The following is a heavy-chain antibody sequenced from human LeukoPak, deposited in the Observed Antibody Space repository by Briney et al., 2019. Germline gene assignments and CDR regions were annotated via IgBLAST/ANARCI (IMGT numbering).Heavy chain of an antibody. J-gene: IGHJ4*02. Sequence: GASLRLSCAASGFTFSTYAMSWVRQAPGKGLEWVSSICSSSSYIYYADSVKGRFTISRDNAKNSLYLQMNSLRAEDTAVYYCARYRSVTTGKRFFDYWGQGTLVTVSS. CDR1: GFTFSTYA. V-gene: IGHV3-21*04. CDR3: ARYRSVTTGKRFFDY. CDR2: ICSSSSYI. D-gene: IGHD4-17*01.